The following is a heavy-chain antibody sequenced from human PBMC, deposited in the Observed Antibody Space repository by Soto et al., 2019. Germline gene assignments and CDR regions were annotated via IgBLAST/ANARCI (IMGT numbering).Heavy chain of an antibody. CDR1: GGSISSYY. V-gene: IGHV4-59*01. CDR3: ARAYGDYVFDY. CDR2: IYYSGST. J-gene: IGHJ4*02. Sequence: QVQLQESGPGLVKPSETLSLTCTVSGGSISSYYWSWIRQPPGKELEWIGYIYYSGSTNYNPSLKSRVTISVDTSENQFSLKLSSVTAADTAVYYCARAYGDYVFDYWGQGTLVTVSS. D-gene: IGHD4-17*01.